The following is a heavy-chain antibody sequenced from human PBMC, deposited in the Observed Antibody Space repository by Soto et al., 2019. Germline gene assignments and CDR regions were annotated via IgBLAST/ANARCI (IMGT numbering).Heavy chain of an antibody. CDR1: GFTFSSYV. Sequence: GGSLRLSCAASGFTFSSYVMSWVRQAPGKGLEWVSAISGSGGSTWSADSVKGRFTISRDNSKNTLYLQMNSLRAEDTAVYYCAKDRGGSYIYDAFDIWGQGTMVTVSS. J-gene: IGHJ3*02. CDR3: AKDRGGSYIYDAFDI. CDR2: ISGSGGST. V-gene: IGHV3-23*01. D-gene: IGHD1-26*01.